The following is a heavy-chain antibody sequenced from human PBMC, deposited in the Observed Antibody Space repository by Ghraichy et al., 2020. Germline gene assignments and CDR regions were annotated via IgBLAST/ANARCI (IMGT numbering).Heavy chain of an antibody. Sequence: GGSLRLSCAASGFSFSNYAMSWVRQAPGKGLEWVSGISASGASTSYADSVKGRFTISRDNSKNMVSLQMNSLRAEDTAVYYCAKTKGVVVVAATDNYHYGMTVWGQGTTVTVS. CDR1: GFSFSNYA. CDR2: ISASGAST. CDR3: AKTKGVVVVAATDNYHYGMTV. D-gene: IGHD2-15*01. V-gene: IGHV3-23*01. J-gene: IGHJ6*02.